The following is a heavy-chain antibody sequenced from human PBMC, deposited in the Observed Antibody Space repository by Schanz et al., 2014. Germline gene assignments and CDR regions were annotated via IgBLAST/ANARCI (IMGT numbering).Heavy chain of an antibody. Sequence: VQLVESGGGVVQPGRSLRLSCAASGFTFSDSWMHWVRQAPGKGLEPVSVTYLGGNTDYADSVKGRFTISRDDSKNTLHLLMNSLRSEDTAIYFCARDQASTHWGQGTPVTVSS. CDR3: ARDQASTH. J-gene: IGHJ4*02. CDR2: TYLGGNT. V-gene: IGHV3-66*01. CDR1: GFTFSDSW.